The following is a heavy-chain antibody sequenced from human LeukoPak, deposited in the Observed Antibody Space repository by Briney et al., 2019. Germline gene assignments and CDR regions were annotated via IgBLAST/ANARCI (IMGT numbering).Heavy chain of an antibody. CDR1: GGSISSYY. CDR3: ARPGQQLVQDAFDI. D-gene: IGHD6-13*01. CDR2: IYYSGST. J-gene: IGHJ3*02. Sequence: PSETLSLTCTVSGGSISSYYWSWIRQPPGKGLEWIGYIYYSGSTNYNPSLKSRVTISVDTSKNQFSLKLSSVTTADTAVYYCARPGQQLVQDAFDIWGQGTMVTVSS. V-gene: IGHV4-59*08.